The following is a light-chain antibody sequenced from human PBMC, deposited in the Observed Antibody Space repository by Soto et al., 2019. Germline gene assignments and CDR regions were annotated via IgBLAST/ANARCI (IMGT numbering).Light chain of an antibody. CDR2: GAS. CDR3: QQYGSSRT. J-gene: IGKJ1*01. CDR1: QSVSSSY. V-gene: IGKV3-20*01. Sequence: GLSQSAGTLSLSPGERATLSCRASQSVSSSYLAWYQQKPGQAPRLLIYGASSRATGIPDRFSGSGSGTDFTLTISRLEPEDFAVYYCQQYGSSRTFGQGTKVDIK.